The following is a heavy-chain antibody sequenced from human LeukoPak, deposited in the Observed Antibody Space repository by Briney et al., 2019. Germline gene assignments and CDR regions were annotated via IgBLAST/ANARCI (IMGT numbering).Heavy chain of an antibody. CDR1: GGSFSGYY. Sequence: PSETLSLTCAVYGGSFSGYYWSWIRQPPGKGLEWIGEINHRGSTNYNPSLKSRVTISVDTSKNQFSLKLSSVTAADTAVYYCARLGYCSSTSCLLYYYYYMDVWGKGTTVTVSS. CDR3: ARLGYCSSTSCLLYYYYYMDV. CDR2: INHRGST. V-gene: IGHV4-34*01. J-gene: IGHJ6*03. D-gene: IGHD2-2*01.